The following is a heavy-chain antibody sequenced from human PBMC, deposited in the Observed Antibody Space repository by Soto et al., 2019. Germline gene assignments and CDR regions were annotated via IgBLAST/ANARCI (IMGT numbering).Heavy chain of an antibody. CDR2: ISGSGNTI. J-gene: IGHJ4*02. D-gene: IGHD3-16*01. Sequence: QVQLVESGGGLVKPGGSLRLSCVDSGFTLSDYYMSWIRQAPGKGPEWVSHISGSGNTIDYADSVKGRFTISRDNAKNSLHLQMNSLRDADTAVFYCARGRYALDYWGQGTRVTVSS. CDR1: GFTLSDYY. CDR3: ARGRYALDY. V-gene: IGHV3-11*01.